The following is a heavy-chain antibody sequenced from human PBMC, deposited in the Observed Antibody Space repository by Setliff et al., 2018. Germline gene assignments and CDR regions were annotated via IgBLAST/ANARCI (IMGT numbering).Heavy chain of an antibody. CDR3: ARIDYGGNSVYFDY. V-gene: IGHV1-18*01. Sequence: GASVKVSCKASGYTFFAYGINWVRQAPGQGLEWMGWISPYNSNTLYAQKFQGRVTMTTDTSTNTAYMELRGLRSDDTAMYYCARIDYGGNSVYFDYWGQGTLVTVSS. D-gene: IGHD4-17*01. CDR2: ISPYNSNT. J-gene: IGHJ4*02. CDR1: GYTFFAYG.